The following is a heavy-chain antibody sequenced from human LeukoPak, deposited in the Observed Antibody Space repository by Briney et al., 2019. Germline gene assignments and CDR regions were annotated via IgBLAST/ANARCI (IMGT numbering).Heavy chain of an antibody. V-gene: IGHV3-48*02. Sequence: PGGFLRLSCAASGSTFSSYSMNWVRQAPGKGLEWVSYISSSSSTIYYADSVKGRFTISRDNAKNSLYLQMNSLRDEATAVYYCARDIVGATNEPDYWGQGTLVTVSS. CDR3: ARDIVGATNEPDY. J-gene: IGHJ4*02. CDR2: ISSSSSTI. D-gene: IGHD1-26*01. CDR1: GSTFSSYS.